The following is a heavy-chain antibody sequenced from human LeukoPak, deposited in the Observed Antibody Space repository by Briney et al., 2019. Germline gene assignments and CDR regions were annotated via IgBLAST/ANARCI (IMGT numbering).Heavy chain of an antibody. CDR2: IIPIFGTA. V-gene: IGHV1-69*06. CDR1: GGTFSSYA. Sequence: ASVKVSGKASGGTFSSYAISWVRQAPGQGLEWMGGIIPIFGTANYAQKFQGRVTITADKSTSTAYMELSNLRSEDTAVYYCARVAVAVAGTNFDPWGQGTLVTVSS. D-gene: IGHD6-19*01. CDR3: ARVAVAVAGTNFDP. J-gene: IGHJ5*02.